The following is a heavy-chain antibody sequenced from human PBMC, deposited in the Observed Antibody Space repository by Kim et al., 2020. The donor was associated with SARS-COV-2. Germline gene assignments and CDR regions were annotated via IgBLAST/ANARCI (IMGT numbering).Heavy chain of an antibody. J-gene: IGHJ6*02. Sequence: GGSLRLSCAASGFTFSSYGMHWVRQAPGKGLEWVAVISYDGSNKYYADSVKGRFTISRDNSKNTLYLQMNSLRAEDTTVYYCARTSKYCSGGSCYAGGGYYYGMDVWGQGTTVTVSS. CDR1: GFTFSSYG. CDR2: ISYDGSNK. D-gene: IGHD2-15*01. V-gene: IGHV3-33*05. CDR3: ARTSKYCSGGSCYAGGGYYYGMDV.